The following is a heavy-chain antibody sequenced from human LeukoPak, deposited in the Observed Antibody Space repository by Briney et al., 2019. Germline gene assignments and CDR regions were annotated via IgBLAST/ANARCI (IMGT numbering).Heavy chain of an antibody. Sequence: GGSLRLSCAASGFTFSSYSMNWVRQAPGKGLEWVSSISSSSSYIYYADSVEGRFTISRDNAKNSLYLQMNSLRAEDTAVYYCARGDVTSDAFDIWGQGTMVTVSS. D-gene: IGHD4-17*01. V-gene: IGHV3-21*04. J-gene: IGHJ3*02. CDR1: GFTFSSYS. CDR3: ARGDVTSDAFDI. CDR2: ISSSSSYI.